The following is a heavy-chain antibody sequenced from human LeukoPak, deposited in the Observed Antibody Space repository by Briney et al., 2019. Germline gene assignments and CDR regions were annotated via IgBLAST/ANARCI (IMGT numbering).Heavy chain of an antibody. CDR1: GFTFSSFA. Sequence: PGGSLRLSCAASGFTFSSFAMSWVRQAPGKGLEWVSVITGSGGSTYFADSVKGRFTISRDNSKNTLYLQMNSLRAEDTAVYYCAKDLFSGEFFSRRQVGANPPHYLGQGTLVIVSS. J-gene: IGHJ4*02. D-gene: IGHD1-26*01. CDR3: AKDLFSGEFFSRRQVGANPPHY. CDR2: ITGSGGST. V-gene: IGHV3-23*01.